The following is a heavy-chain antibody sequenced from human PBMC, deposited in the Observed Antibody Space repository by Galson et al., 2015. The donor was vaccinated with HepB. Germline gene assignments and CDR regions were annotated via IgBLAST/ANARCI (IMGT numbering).Heavy chain of an antibody. CDR1: GFTLSRSG. J-gene: IGHJ4*02. CDR3: VRDLGRVTAIPFH. CDR2: IKYDGNNK. Sequence: SLRLSCAVSGFTLSRSGMHWVRQAPGKGLEWVAVIKYDGNNKYYADSVKGRSTISRDSSKNTLYLQMNSLRGEDTAVYYCVRDLGRVTAIPFHWGQGTLVTVSS. D-gene: IGHD2-21*02. V-gene: IGHV3-33*01.